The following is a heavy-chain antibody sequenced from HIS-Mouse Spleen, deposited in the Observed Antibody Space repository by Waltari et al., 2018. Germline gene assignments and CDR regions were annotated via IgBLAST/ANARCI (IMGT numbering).Heavy chain of an antibody. Sequence: QLQLQESGPGLVKPSETLSLTCTVPGGSISSSSYYWGWTRQPPGKGLDWIGSSYYSGSTYYNPSLKSRVTISVDTSKNQFSLKLSSVTAADTAVYYCAREIPYSSSWYDWYFDLWGRGTLVTVSS. V-gene: IGHV4-39*07. D-gene: IGHD6-13*01. CDR3: AREIPYSSSWYDWYFDL. CDR2: SYYSGST. CDR1: GGSISSSSYY. J-gene: IGHJ2*01.